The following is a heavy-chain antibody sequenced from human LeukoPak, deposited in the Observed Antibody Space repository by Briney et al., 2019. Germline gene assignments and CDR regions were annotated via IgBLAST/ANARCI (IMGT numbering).Heavy chain of an antibody. CDR1: GFTFSNYW. CDR3: VRTSRSSSTDS. CDR2: IKQDGSVK. Sequence: SGGSLRLSCAASGFTFSNYWMSWVRQAPGKGLEWVANIKQDGSVKNYVDYMEGRFTISRDNAKNSLYLQMNGLRAEDTAVYYCVRTSRSSSTDSWGQGTLVTVSS. D-gene: IGHD6-6*01. V-gene: IGHV3-7*01. J-gene: IGHJ5*01.